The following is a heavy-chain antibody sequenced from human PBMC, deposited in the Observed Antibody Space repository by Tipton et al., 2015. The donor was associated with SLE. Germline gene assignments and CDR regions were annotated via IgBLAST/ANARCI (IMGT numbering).Heavy chain of an antibody. Sequence: TLSLTCTVSGGSISSGDYYWSWIRQHPGKGLEWIGYIYYSGSTYYNPSLKSRVTISVDTSKNQFSLKLSSVTAADTAVYYCARLLWFGEGDYWGQGTLVTVSS. D-gene: IGHD3-10*01. CDR1: GGSISSGDYY. J-gene: IGHJ4*02. CDR3: ARLLWFGEGDY. CDR2: IYYSGST. V-gene: IGHV4-31*03.